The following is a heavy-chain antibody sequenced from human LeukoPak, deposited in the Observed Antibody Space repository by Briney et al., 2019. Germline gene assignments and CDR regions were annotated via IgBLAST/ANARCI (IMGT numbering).Heavy chain of an antibody. CDR2: ISGSGSST. Sequence: PGGSLRLSCAASGFTFSSYAMSWVRQAPGKGLEWVSAISGSGSSTYYADSVKGRFTISRDNSKTTLYRQMNSLRAEYRAVYYCAGRGYSYGFDYWGQGTLVTVSS. CDR1: GFTFSSYA. V-gene: IGHV3-23*01. CDR3: AGRGYSYGFDY. J-gene: IGHJ4*02. D-gene: IGHD5-18*01.